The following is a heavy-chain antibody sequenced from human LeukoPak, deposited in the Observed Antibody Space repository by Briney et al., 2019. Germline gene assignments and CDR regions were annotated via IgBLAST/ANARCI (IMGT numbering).Heavy chain of an antibody. Sequence: PGGSLRLSCTTSVFIFSNYGMHWVRQAPGTGLEGVAFIRHDGSNKYYADSVKGRCTIYRDNSKKTVYLQMNSLRTEDTAVYYCAKDRWLQGYFDYWGQGTLVTVSS. D-gene: IGHD5-24*01. CDR1: VFIFSNYG. CDR2: IRHDGSNK. CDR3: AKDRWLQGYFDY. J-gene: IGHJ4*02. V-gene: IGHV3-30*02.